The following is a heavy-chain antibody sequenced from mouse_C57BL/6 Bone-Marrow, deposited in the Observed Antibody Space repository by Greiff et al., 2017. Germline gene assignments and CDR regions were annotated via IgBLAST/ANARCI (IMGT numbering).Heavy chain of an antibody. J-gene: IGHJ3*01. Sequence: EVKLVESGGGLVQPGGSLKLSCAASGFTFSDYYMYWVRQTPEKRLEWVAYISNGGGSTYYPDTVKGRFTISRDNAKNTLYLQMSRLKSEDTAMYYCARQGFIPFAYWGQGTLVTVSA. CDR2: ISNGGGST. CDR3: ARQGFIPFAY. V-gene: IGHV5-12*01. CDR1: GFTFSDYY. D-gene: IGHD1-1*01.